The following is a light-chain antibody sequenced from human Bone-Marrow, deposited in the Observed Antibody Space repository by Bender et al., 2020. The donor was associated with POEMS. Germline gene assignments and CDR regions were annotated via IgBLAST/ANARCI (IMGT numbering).Light chain of an antibody. Sequence: NFMLTQPHSVSESPGKTVTISCTRTSGRIDNDYVHWYQQRPGSAPTTVIYEDKKRPSGVPDRFSGSIDSSSNSASLTISGLMTEDEADYYCQSYDTSNHVVFGGGTKLTVL. J-gene: IGLJ2*01. CDR2: EDK. V-gene: IGLV6-57*04. CDR1: SGRIDNDY. CDR3: QSYDTSNHVV.